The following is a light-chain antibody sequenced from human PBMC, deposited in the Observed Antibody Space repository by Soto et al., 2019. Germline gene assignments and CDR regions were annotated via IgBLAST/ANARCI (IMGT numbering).Light chain of an antibody. CDR2: GAS. V-gene: IGKV3-20*01. CDR1: QSVSGSF. Sequence: EIVMTQSPATLSVSPGERAILSCRASQSVSGSFLAWYQQKPGQAPRLLIYGASSRATGIPDRFSGSGSGTDFTLTISRLEPEDFAVYYCQQYGNSSWTFGLGTRLEIK. J-gene: IGKJ5*01. CDR3: QQYGNSSWT.